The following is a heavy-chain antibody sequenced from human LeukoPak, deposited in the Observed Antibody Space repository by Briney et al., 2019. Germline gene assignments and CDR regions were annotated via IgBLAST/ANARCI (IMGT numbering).Heavy chain of an antibody. CDR3: ARCLSTCAGSGSYFDPFLY. CDR2: INHSGST. D-gene: IGHD3-10*01. CDR1: GGSFSGYY. Sequence: SQTMSLTCAVDGGSFSGYYWSWIRQPPGKGLEWIGSINHSGSTNYNPSLKSRVTISVDTSKNHFSLKLSSVTAADTTVYDSARCLSTCAGSGSYFDPFLYWGQGTLHPVSS. V-gene: IGHV4-34*01. J-gene: IGHJ4*02.